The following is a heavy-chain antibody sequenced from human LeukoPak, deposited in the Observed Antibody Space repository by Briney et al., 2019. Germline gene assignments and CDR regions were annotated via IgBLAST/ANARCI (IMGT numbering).Heavy chain of an antibody. CDR1: GRSVSSNRYY. D-gene: IGHD1-26*01. CDR2: IYYSGGT. J-gene: IGHJ5*02. Sequence: AETLSLTCTVSGRSVSSNRYYWGWMRQPPGGGLEWYGSIYYSGGTYYNPSLKSRVTISVDTSKNQFTLKVTSVNAADTAVYRCAPGSTGGSRGSWFDPWGQGTLVTVSS. CDR3: APGSTGGSRGSWFDP. V-gene: IGHV4-39*01.